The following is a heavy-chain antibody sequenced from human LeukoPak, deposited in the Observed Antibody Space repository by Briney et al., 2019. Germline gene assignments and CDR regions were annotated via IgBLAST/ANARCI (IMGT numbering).Heavy chain of an antibody. CDR3: VRDASLGAFDI. CDR2: MTYDGSKQ. D-gene: IGHD3-16*01. Sequence: GGSLRLSCAASGFTFTTYGFHWVRQAQAKGLEWVALMTYDGSKQYYADSVQGRFTISRDNSKRTVDLQMNSLRADDTAMYYCVRDASLGAFDIWGQGTMVTVSS. CDR1: GFTFTTYG. V-gene: IGHV3-30*12. J-gene: IGHJ3*02.